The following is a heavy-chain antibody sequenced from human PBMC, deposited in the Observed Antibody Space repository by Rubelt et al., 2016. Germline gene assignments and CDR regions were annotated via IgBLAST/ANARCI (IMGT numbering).Heavy chain of an antibody. CDR3: ARDLPPFRRYNWNFPLDY. Sequence: QVQLVQSGAEVKKPGASVKVSCKASGYTFTSYGISWVRQAPGQGLEWMGWISAYNGNTNYAKKLQGRGTMTTDTSTSTAYMELRSLRSDDTAVYYCARDLPPFRRYNWNFPLDYWGQGTLVTVSS. CDR1: GYTFTSYG. CDR2: ISAYNGNT. J-gene: IGHJ4*02. V-gene: IGHV1-18*01. D-gene: IGHD1-7*01.